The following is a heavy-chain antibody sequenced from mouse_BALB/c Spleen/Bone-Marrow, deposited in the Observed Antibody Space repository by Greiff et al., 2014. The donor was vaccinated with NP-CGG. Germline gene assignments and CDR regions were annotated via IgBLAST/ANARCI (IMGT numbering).Heavy chain of an antibody. CDR2: ISDGGSYT. V-gene: IGHV5-4*02. CDR1: GFTFSDYY. Sequence: VQLKESGGGLVKPGGSLKLSCAASGFTFSDYYMYWVRQTPEKWLEWVATISDGGSYTYYPGSVKGRFTISRDIAKNNLYLQMSSLKSEDTAMYYCARDRGVQGCAMDYWGQGTSVTVSS. J-gene: IGHJ4*01. CDR3: ARDRGVQGCAMDY. D-gene: IGHD3-3*01.